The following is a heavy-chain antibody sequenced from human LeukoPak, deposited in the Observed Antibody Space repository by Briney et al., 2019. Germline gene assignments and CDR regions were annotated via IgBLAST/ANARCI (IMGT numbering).Heavy chain of an antibody. V-gene: IGHV3-21*01. CDR3: ARGHPCSGGSCYFDY. Sequence: GGSLRLSCAASGFTFSSYSMNWVRQAPGKGLEWVSSISSSSSYIYYADSVKGRFTTSRDNAKNSLYLQMNSLRAEDTAVYYCARGHPCSGGSCYFDYWGQGTLVTVSS. J-gene: IGHJ4*02. D-gene: IGHD2-15*01. CDR1: GFTFSSYS. CDR2: ISSSSSYI.